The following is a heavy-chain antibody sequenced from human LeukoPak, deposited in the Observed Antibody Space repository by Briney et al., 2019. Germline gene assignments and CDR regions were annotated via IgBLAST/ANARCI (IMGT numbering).Heavy chain of an antibody. CDR1: GGTFSSYA. CDR2: IIPILGIA. V-gene: IGHV1-69*04. D-gene: IGHD6-19*01. J-gene: IGHJ4*02. CDR3: ARDFIAVAGYDY. Sequence: SVKVSCKASGGTFSSYAISWVRQAPGQGLEWMGRIIPILGIANYAQKFQGRVTITADKSTSTAYMELSSLRSEDTAVYYCARDFIAVAGYDYWGQGTLVTVSS.